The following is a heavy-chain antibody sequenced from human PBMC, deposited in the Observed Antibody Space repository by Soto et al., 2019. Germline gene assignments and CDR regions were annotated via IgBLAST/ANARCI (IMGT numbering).Heavy chain of an antibody. D-gene: IGHD2-2*01. Sequence: VQLVESGGGLVKPGGSLRLSCAASGFTFSSYAISWVRQAPGQGLEWMGGIIPIFGTANYAQKFQGRVTITADESTSTAYMELSSLRSEDTAVYYCARPSAPRYCSSTSCSFDYWGQGTLVTVSS. V-gene: IGHV1-69*01. CDR3: ARPSAPRYCSSTSCSFDY. J-gene: IGHJ4*02. CDR1: GFTFSSYA. CDR2: IIPIFGTA.